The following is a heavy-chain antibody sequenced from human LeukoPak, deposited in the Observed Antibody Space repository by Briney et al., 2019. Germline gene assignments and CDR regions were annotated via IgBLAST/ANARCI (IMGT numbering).Heavy chain of an antibody. CDR3: ARDSITMVRGVGGY. J-gene: IGHJ4*02. CDR1: GFTFSSYS. CDR2: ISSSSSYI. D-gene: IGHD3-10*01. V-gene: IGHV3-21*01. Sequence: PGRSLRLSCAASGFTFSSYSMNWVRQAPGKGLEWVSSISSSSSYIYYADSVKGRFTISRDNAKNSLYLQMNSLRAEDTAVYYCARDSITMVRGVGGYWGQGTLVTVSS.